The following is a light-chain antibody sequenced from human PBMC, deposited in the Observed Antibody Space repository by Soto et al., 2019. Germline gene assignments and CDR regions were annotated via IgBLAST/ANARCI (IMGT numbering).Light chain of an antibody. V-gene: IGKV3-20*01. Sequence: EIVLTQSPATLSVSPGERVTLSCRASQSVDINLAWYQQNPGQAPRLLIYDASNRATGIPARFSGSGSGTDFSLTIIRLEPEDFAVYYCQQYGSSGTFGQGTKVDI. CDR3: QQYGSSGT. J-gene: IGKJ1*01. CDR2: DAS. CDR1: QSVDIN.